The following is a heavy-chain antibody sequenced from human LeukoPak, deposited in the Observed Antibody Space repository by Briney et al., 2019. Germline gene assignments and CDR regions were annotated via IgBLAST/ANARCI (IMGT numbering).Heavy chain of an antibody. CDR3: ASDPYDSGYGAFDI. CDR2: IKQDGSEK. Sequence: PGGSLRLSCAASGFTFSSYWMSWVRQAPGKGLEWVANIKQDGSEKYYVDSVKGRFTISRDNAKNSLYLQMNSLRDEDTAVYYCASDPYDSGYGAFDIWGQGTMVTVSS. D-gene: IGHD3-22*01. J-gene: IGHJ3*02. CDR1: GFTFSSYW. V-gene: IGHV3-7*01.